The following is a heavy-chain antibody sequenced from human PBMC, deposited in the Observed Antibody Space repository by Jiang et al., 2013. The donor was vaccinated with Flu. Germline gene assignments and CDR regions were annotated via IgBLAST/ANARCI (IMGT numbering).Heavy chain of an antibody. CDR3: ARGPLSSSPEYNWFDP. Sequence: CKASGGTFSSYAISWVRQAPGQGLEWMGGIIPIFGTANYAQKFQGRVTITADESTSTAYMELSSLRSEDTAVYYCARGPLSSSPEYNWFDPWGQGTLVTVSS. CDR1: GGTFSSYA. CDR2: IIPIFGTA. J-gene: IGHJ5*02. V-gene: IGHV1-69*01. D-gene: IGHD6-13*01.